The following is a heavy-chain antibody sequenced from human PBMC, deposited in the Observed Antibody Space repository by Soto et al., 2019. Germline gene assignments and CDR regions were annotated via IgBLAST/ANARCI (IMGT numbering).Heavy chain of an antibody. D-gene: IGHD3-10*01. CDR1: GYTFTNYA. Sequence: XVKVSCKASGYTFTNYAMQWVRQAPGQGLEWMGWINAGNGHTKYSQRFQDRLTITRDASASTAYMELSSLRSEDTAVYYCARGIWTMTRGAYYFDNWGQGMLVTVSS. CDR2: INAGNGHT. CDR3: ARGIWTMTRGAYYFDN. J-gene: IGHJ4*02. V-gene: IGHV1-3*01.